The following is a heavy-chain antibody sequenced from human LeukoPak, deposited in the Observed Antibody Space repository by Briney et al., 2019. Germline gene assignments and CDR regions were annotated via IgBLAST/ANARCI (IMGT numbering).Heavy chain of an antibody. J-gene: IGHJ4*02. CDR3: AWRGSTDY. D-gene: IGHD3-3*01. V-gene: IGHV3-7*03. CDR1: GFSFSGYW. Sequence: GGSLRLSCAASGFSFSGYWMTWVRQAPGKGLEWVPNIKEDGSEKYYADFVKRRFTISRDNAKTSLDLQMNSLRAVDTAVYYCAWRGSTDYWGEGTLVTVPS. CDR2: IKEDGSEK.